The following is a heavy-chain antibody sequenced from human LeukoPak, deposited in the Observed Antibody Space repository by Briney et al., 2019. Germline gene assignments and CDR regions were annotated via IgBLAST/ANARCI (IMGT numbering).Heavy chain of an antibody. D-gene: IGHD1-14*01. CDR3: ANTAGYKVY. CDR1: GFTFSSYS. J-gene: IGHJ4*02. Sequence: GGSLRLSCAASGFTFSSYSMNWVRQAPGKGLEWVSYISSSSTIYYADSVKGRFTISRDNAKNSLYLQMNSLRAEDTAVYYCANTAGYKVYWGQGTLVTVSS. CDR2: ISSSSTI. V-gene: IGHV3-48*01.